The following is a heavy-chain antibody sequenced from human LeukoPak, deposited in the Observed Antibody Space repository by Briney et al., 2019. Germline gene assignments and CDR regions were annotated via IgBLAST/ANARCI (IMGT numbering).Heavy chain of an antibody. V-gene: IGHV5-51*01. D-gene: IGHD1/OR15-1a*01. CDR3: ARTTTSRDFDY. Sequence: LGESLKISCNGSGYSFTSSWIGWVRQMPGKGLEWMGIIYPGDSDTRYSPSFQGQVTISADKSISTAYLQWSSLKASDTAMYYCARTTTSRDFDYWGQGTLVTVSS. CDR2: IYPGDSDT. J-gene: IGHJ4*02. CDR1: GYSFTSSW.